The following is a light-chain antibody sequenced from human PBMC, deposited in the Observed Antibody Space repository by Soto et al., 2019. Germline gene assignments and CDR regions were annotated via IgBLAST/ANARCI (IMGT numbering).Light chain of an antibody. CDR2: AAS. Sequence: DLQMTQSPSSLSASVGDRVTITCRASQSISTYLNWYQQKPGKAPNLLIYAASSLQSGVPSRFSGSGSGTDFTLTISSLQPEDFATYYCQQSYSPLPITFGQGTRLEIK. V-gene: IGKV1-39*01. CDR1: QSISTY. CDR3: QQSYSPLPIT. J-gene: IGKJ5*01.